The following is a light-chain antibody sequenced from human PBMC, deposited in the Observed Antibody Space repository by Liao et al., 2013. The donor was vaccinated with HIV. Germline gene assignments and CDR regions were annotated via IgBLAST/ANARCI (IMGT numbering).Light chain of an antibody. CDR3: QAWDSSTPYV. Sequence: SYVLTQPPSVSVAPGKTARITCGGNNIGSKSVHWYQQKPGQAPVLVIYYDSDRPSGIPERFSGSNSGNTATLTISGTQAMDEADYYCQAWDSSTPYVFGTGTTVTVL. J-gene: IGLJ1*01. CDR1: NIGSKS. CDR2: YDS. V-gene: IGLV3-21*01.